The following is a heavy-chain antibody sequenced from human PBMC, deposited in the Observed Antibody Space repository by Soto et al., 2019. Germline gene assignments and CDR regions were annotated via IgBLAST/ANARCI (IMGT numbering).Heavy chain of an antibody. D-gene: IGHD2-15*01. V-gene: IGHV4-34*01. CDR3: ARGGYYAPRDV. Sequence: SETLSLTCSVSGGSFSVYYWSWVRQSPERGLEWIAEINVRGITNYNPSLKSRVLMSVDTSKQQFHLNLSAVTAADAAVYYCARGGYYAPRDVWGQGTRVIVSS. CDR1: GGSFSVYY. J-gene: IGHJ6*01. CDR2: INVRGIT.